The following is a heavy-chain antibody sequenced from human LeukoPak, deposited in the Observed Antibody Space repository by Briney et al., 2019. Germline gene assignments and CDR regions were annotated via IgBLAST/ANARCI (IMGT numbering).Heavy chain of an antibody. CDR2: INHSGST. V-gene: IGHV4-34*01. CDR3: ASSPRGSWYFGRRFDP. Sequence: KPSETLSLTCAVYGGSFSGYYWSWIRQPPGKGLEWIGEINHSGSTNYNPSLKSRVTISVDTSKNQFSLKLSSVTAADTAVYYCASSPRGSWYFGRRFDPWGQGTLVTVSS. CDR1: GGSFSGYY. J-gene: IGHJ5*02. D-gene: IGHD6-13*01.